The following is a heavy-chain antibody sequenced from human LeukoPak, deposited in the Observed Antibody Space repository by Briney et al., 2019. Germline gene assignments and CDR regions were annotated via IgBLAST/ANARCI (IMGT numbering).Heavy chain of an antibody. CDR1: GGSISSYY. Sequence: PSETLSLTCTVSGGSISSYYWSWIRQPPGKGLEWIGYIYYSGSTNYNPSLKSRVTISVDTSKNQFSLKLSSVTAADTAVYYCARLTQLAYYFDYWGQGTLVTVSS. D-gene: IGHD6-13*01. V-gene: IGHV4-59*08. J-gene: IGHJ4*02. CDR3: ARLTQLAYYFDY. CDR2: IYYSGST.